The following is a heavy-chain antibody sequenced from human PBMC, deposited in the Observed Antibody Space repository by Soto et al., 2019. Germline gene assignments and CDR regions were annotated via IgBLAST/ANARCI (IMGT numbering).Heavy chain of an antibody. CDR1: GGSISSSSYY. D-gene: IGHD3-10*01. CDR3: AAVCSGDADH. V-gene: IGHV4-39*01. CDR2: IYYSGTT. Sequence: QLQLQESGPGLVKPSETLSLTCTVSGGSISSSSYYWGWIRQLPGKGLEWIGSIYYSGTTYYTPSLXSXAXIXXDTSKAPLSLKLSSMTAADTAVYYCAAVCSGDADHWGQGTLVTVSS. J-gene: IGHJ1*01.